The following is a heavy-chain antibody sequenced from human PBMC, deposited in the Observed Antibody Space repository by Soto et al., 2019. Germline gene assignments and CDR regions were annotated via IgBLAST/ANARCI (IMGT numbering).Heavy chain of an antibody. V-gene: IGHV3-15*07. CDR1: GFTCNNAW. CDR2: IKSRTDGGTT. D-gene: IGHD3-16*01. CDR3: TTINYVQSWAHFDY. Sequence: GGSLRLSCAASGFTCNNAWLNWVRQAPGKGLEWVGRIKSRTDGGTTDYAAPVKGRFTISRDDSENTLYLQMDGLKTEDTAVYYRTTINYVQSWAHFDYWGQRPLVTVSS. J-gene: IGHJ4*02.